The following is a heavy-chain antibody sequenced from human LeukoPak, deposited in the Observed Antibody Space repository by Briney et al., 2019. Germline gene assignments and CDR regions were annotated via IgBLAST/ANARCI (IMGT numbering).Heavy chain of an antibody. J-gene: IGHJ3*02. CDR1: GFTFSSYA. CDR2: ISYDGNNE. V-gene: IGHV3-30-3*01. Sequence: GGSLRLSCAASGFTFSSYAMHWVRQAPGKGLEWVAVISYDGNNEFYADSAKGRFTISRDNSMNTLYLQMNSLRTEDTAVYYCARDPPSNEGHAFDIWGQGTMVTVSS. CDR3: ARDPPSNEGHAFDI.